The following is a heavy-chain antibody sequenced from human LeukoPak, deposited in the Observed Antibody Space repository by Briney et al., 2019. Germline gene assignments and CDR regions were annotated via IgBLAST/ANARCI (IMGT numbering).Heavy chain of an antibody. D-gene: IGHD6-19*01. V-gene: IGHV1-2*02. CDR3: ARDLFGGSSGSYYMDV. CDR1: GYTFTSYY. Sequence: ASVKASCKASGYTFTSYYMHWVRQAPGQGLEWMGWINPNSGGTNYAQKFQGRVTMTRDTSISTAYMELSRLRSDDTAVYYCARDLFGGSSGSYYMDVWGKGTTVTVSS. J-gene: IGHJ6*03. CDR2: INPNSGGT.